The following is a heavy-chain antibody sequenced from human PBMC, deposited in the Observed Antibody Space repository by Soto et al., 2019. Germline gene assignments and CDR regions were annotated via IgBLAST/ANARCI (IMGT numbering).Heavy chain of an antibody. J-gene: IGHJ4*02. CDR2: LIPILGIA. Sequence: QVQLVQSGAEVKKPGSSVKVSCKASGGTFSSYTISWVRQAPGQGLEWMGRLIPILGIANYAQKVQGRVAMTAHKSTSTAYMGLSSLRSEDTAVYDCATKGETVTTDDYWGQGTLVTVSS. V-gene: IGHV1-69*02. D-gene: IGHD4-17*01. CDR1: GGTFSSYT. CDR3: ATKGETVTTDDY.